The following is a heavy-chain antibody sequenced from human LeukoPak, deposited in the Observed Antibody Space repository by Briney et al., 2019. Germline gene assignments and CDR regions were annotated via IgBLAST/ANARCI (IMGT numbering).Heavy chain of an antibody. V-gene: IGHV4-30-2*01. CDR1: GGSISSGGYS. Sequence: KPSETLSLACAVSGGSISSGGYSWSWIRQPPGKGLEWIGYIYHSGSTYYNPSLKSRVTISVDRSKNQFSLKLSSVTAADTAVYYCAREAAATAGGYDSNAFDIWGQGTMVTVSS. J-gene: IGHJ3*02. D-gene: IGHD2-15*01. CDR3: AREAAATAGGYDSNAFDI. CDR2: IYHSGST.